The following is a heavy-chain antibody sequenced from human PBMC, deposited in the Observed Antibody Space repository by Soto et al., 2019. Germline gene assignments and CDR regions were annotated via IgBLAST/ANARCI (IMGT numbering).Heavy chain of an antibody. Sequence: GESLKISFKGSGDIFTKHLIGWVRQMAVTGLEWMAIGFPGDSNTKYSPSFEGQVTTSVDKSTSTAYLQWIILKASDTAIYFCARVFSGAADYWGQGHLVTVSS. D-gene: IGHD6-13*01. V-gene: IGHV5-51*01. CDR3: ARVFSGAADY. CDR2: GFPGDSNT. J-gene: IGHJ4*02. CDR1: GDIFTKHL.